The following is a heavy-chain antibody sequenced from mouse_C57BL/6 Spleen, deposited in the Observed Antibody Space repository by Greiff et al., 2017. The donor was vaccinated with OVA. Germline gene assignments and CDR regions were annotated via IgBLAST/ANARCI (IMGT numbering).Heavy chain of an antibody. Sequence: QVQLQQSGAELVRPGASVTLSCKASGYTFTDYEMHWVKQTPVHGLEWIGAIDPETGGTAYNQKFKGKAILTADKSSSPAYMELRGLTSEDSAGYYGTRGGRSYPYFEVRGTGTTVTV. J-gene: IGHJ1*03. CDR3: TRGGRSYPYFEV. D-gene: IGHD1-1*01. CDR2: IDPETGGT. V-gene: IGHV1-15*01. CDR1: GYTFTDYE.